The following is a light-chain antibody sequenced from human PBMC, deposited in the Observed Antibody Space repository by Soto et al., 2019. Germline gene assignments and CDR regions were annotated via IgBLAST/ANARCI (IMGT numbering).Light chain of an antibody. Sequence: ILITQSPATVSVSPGERATLSCRASQNIYYNVAWYQHRTGQAPRLLIYRASTRDPGVPARFSGTGSGTEFTLTISSLQSEDFQVYYCQHYYNWPRTFGQGTKVDIK. CDR1: QNIYYN. J-gene: IGKJ1*01. CDR2: RAS. V-gene: IGKV3-15*01. CDR3: QHYYNWPRT.